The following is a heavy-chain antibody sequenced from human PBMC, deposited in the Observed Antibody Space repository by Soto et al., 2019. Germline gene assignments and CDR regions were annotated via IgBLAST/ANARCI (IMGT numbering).Heavy chain of an antibody. Sequence: SVKVSCKASGFTFTSSAVQWVRQARGQRLEWIGWIVVGSGNTNYAQKFQERVTITRDMSTSTAYMELSSLRSEDTAVYYCATAYYYDSSGYYSDYWGQGTLVTVS. CDR1: GFTFTSSA. CDR3: ATAYYYDSSGYYSDY. D-gene: IGHD3-22*01. V-gene: IGHV1-58*01. CDR2: IVVGSGNT. J-gene: IGHJ4*02.